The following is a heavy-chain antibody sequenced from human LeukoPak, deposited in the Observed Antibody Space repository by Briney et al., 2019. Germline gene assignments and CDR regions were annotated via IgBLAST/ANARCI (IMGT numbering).Heavy chain of an antibody. CDR3: ARDYCSSFSCQDY. CDR1: GFTFSSYG. D-gene: IGHD2-2*01. Sequence: GRSLRLSCAASGFTFSSYGMHWVRQAPVKGLEWVAIIWYDGSNQYYADSVKGRFTISRDNSKNTLYLQMNSLRAEDTAVYYCARDYCSSFSCQDYWGQGTLVTVSS. J-gene: IGHJ4*02. V-gene: IGHV3-33*08. CDR2: IWYDGSNQ.